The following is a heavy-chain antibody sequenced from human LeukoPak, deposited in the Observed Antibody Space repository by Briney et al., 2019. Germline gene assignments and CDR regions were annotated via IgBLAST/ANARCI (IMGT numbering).Heavy chain of an antibody. Sequence: GGSLRLSCTVSGFTVSSNSMSWVRQAPGKGLEWVSAISGSGGSTYYADSVKGRFTISRDNSKNTLYLQMNSLRAEDTAVYYCAKEMATFDYWGQGTLVTVSS. CDR3: AKEMATFDY. CDR1: GFTVSSNS. D-gene: IGHD5-24*01. J-gene: IGHJ4*02. V-gene: IGHV3-23*01. CDR2: ISGSGGST.